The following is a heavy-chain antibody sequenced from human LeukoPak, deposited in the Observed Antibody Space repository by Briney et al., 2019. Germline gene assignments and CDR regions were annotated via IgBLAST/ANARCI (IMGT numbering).Heavy chain of an antibody. D-gene: IGHD3-3*01. V-gene: IGHV3-11*04. CDR1: GFTFSDYY. CDR2: ISSSGSTI. Sequence: GGSLRLSCTASGFTFSDYYMSWIRQAPGKGLEWVSYISSSGSTIYYADSVKGRFTISRDNAKNSLYLQMNSLRAEDTAVYYCARDGMVTYYDFWSGPDYWGQGTLVTVSS. CDR3: ARDGMVTYYDFWSGPDY. J-gene: IGHJ4*02.